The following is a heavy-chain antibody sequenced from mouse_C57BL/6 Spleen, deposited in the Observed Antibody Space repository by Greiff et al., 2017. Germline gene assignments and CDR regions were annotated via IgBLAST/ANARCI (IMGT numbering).Heavy chain of an antibody. J-gene: IGHJ4*01. CDR3: AKYYDYDGAMDY. CDR1: GFSLTSYG. D-gene: IGHD2-4*01. V-gene: IGHV2-2*01. CDR2: IWSGGST. Sequence: VQLQESGPGLVQPSQSLSITCTVSGFSLTSYGVHWVRQSPGKGLEWLGVIWSGGSTDYNAAFISRLSISKDNSKSQVFFKMNSLQADDTAIYYCAKYYDYDGAMDYWGQGTSVTVSS.